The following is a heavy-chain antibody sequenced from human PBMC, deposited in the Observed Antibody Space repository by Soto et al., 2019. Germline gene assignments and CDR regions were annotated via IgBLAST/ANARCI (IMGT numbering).Heavy chain of an antibody. D-gene: IGHD6-6*01. J-gene: IGHJ4*02. Sequence: ASVKVSFKASGYTFTGYYMHWVRQAPGQGLEWMGWINPNSGGTNYAQKFQGWVTMTRDTSISTAYMELSRLRSDDTAVYYCARDPSYSSSSSSYFDYWGQGTLVTVSS. CDR1: GYTFTGYY. CDR2: INPNSGGT. CDR3: ARDPSYSSSSSSYFDY. V-gene: IGHV1-2*04.